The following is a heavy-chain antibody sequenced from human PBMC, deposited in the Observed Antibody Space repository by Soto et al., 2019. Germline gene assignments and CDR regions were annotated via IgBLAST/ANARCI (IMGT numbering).Heavy chain of an antibody. CDR2: IYHSGST. J-gene: IGHJ5*02. CDR3: ARVSMVRGFNLFDP. V-gene: IGHV4-4*02. D-gene: IGHD3-10*01. CDR1: GACISSSNW. Sequence: ETLSLTCADAGACISSSNWWCWVRQPPGKGLEWIGEIYHSGSTNYNPSLKSRVTISVDKSKKQFSLKLRSVTAADTAVYYCARVSMVRGFNLFDPWGQGTLVTVSS.